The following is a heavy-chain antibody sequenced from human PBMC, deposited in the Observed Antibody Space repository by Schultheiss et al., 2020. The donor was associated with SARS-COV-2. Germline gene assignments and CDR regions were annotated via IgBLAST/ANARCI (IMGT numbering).Heavy chain of an antibody. D-gene: IGHD3-22*01. Sequence: GGSLRLSCAASGFTFSSYSMNWVRQAPGKGLEWVSAISGSGGNTYYADSVKGRFTTSRHNSKNTLYLQINRLRAEDTAVYYCAKGDSSGYYYAYYFDYWGQGTLVTVSS. CDR2: ISGSGGNT. J-gene: IGHJ4*02. V-gene: IGHV3-23*01. CDR1: GFTFSSYS. CDR3: AKGDSSGYYYAYYFDY.